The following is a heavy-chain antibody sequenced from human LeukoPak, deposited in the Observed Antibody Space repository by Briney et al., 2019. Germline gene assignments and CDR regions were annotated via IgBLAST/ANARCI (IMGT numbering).Heavy chain of an antibody. Sequence: GGSLRLSCAASGFTFSSYSMNWVRQAPGKGLEWVSSTSSSSSYIYYADSVKGRFTISRDNAKNSLYLQMNSLRAEDTAVYYCARDASSSGWYTVEYFQHWGQGTLVTVSS. D-gene: IGHD6-19*01. CDR3: ARDASSSGWYTVEYFQH. V-gene: IGHV3-21*01. CDR2: TSSSSSYI. J-gene: IGHJ1*01. CDR1: GFTFSSYS.